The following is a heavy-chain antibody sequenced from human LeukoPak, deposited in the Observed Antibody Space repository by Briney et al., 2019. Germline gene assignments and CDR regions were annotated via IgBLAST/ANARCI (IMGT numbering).Heavy chain of an antibody. J-gene: IGHJ6*03. CDR1: GFTFDDYT. CDR2: ISWDGGST. D-gene: IGHD3-10*01. CDR3: AKGPLWFGAEADHYYMDV. Sequence: GGSLRLSCAASGFTFDDYTMHWVRQAPGKGLEWVSLISWDGGSTYYADSVRGRFTISRDNSKNSLYLQMNSLRTEDTALYYCAKGPLWFGAEADHYYMDVWGKGTTVTVSS. V-gene: IGHV3-43*01.